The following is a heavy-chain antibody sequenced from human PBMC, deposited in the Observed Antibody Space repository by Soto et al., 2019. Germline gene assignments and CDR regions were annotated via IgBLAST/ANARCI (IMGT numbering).Heavy chain of an antibody. CDR2: INHSGST. D-gene: IGHD3-3*01. CDR3: ARGRQFTIFGVVKFDY. J-gene: IGHJ4*02. V-gene: IGHV4-34*01. CDR1: GGSFSGYY. Sequence: SETLSLTCAVYGGSFSGYYWSWIRQPPGKGLEWIGEINHSGSTNYNPSLKSRVTISVDTSKNQFSLKLSSVTAADTAVYYCARGRQFTIFGVVKFDYWGQGTLVTVSS.